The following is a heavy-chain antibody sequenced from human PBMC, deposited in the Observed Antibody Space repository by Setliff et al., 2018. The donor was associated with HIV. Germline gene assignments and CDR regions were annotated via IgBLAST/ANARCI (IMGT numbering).Heavy chain of an antibody. V-gene: IGHV4-39*07. CDR1: GGSISSSSYY. J-gene: IGHJ4*02. D-gene: IGHD6-13*01. Sequence: SETLSLTCIVSGGSISSSSYYWGWIRQPPGKGLEWIETVYYSGSTYYNPSLKSRVTISVDTSENQFSLKLSSVTAADTAVYYCARDGYSSSWYVISGSLDYWGQGILVTVSS. CDR3: ARDGYSSSWYVISGSLDY. CDR2: VYYSGST.